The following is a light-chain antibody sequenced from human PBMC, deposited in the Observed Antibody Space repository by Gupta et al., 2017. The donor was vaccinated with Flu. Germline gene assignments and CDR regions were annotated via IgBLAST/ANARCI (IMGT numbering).Light chain of an antibody. V-gene: IGKV1-5*03. J-gene: IGKJ2*01. CDR3: QQYDTDYT. CDR2: RSS. CDR1: ENVNEW. Sequence: SPSTLSASVGDTVTITCRASENVNEWLAWYQQKAGKAPRLLIFRSSVLESGVPSRFSGSGSGKEFALTIRSLQPDDFATYYCQQYDTDYTFGQGTRLEIK.